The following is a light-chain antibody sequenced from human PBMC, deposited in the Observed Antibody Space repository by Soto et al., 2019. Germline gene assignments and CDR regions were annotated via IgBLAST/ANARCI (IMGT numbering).Light chain of an antibody. Sequence: EVVVTQSPAPLSVSPGERATLSCRASQSVSSNLAWYQQKPGQAPRLLIYGASTRATGIPARFSGSGSGTEFTLTISSLQSEDFAVYYCQQYNNWPTWTFGQGTKVDI. CDR1: QSVSSN. V-gene: IGKV3-15*01. J-gene: IGKJ1*01. CDR3: QQYNNWPTWT. CDR2: GAS.